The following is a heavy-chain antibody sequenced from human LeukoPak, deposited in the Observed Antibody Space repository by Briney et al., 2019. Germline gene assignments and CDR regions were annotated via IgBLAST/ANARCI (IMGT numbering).Heavy chain of an antibody. Sequence: GGSLRLSCAASGFSFSDCYMSWIRQSPGKGLEWVANIKQDESEKYYVDSVRGRFTISRDNAKNSLYLQMNSLRAEDMAVYYCARGGVAAAGIDFWGQGTLVTVSS. CDR1: GFSFSDCY. V-gene: IGHV3-7*04. CDR3: ARGGVAAAGIDF. J-gene: IGHJ4*02. CDR2: IKQDESEK. D-gene: IGHD6-13*01.